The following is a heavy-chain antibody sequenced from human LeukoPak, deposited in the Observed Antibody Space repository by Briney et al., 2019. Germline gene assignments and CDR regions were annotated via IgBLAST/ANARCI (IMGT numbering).Heavy chain of an antibody. CDR2: IYYSGST. D-gene: IGHD6-19*01. CDR3: ARASPSSGWYFKWFDP. J-gene: IGHJ5*02. V-gene: IGHV4-59*01. CDR1: GGSISSYY. Sequence: SETLSLTCTVSGGSISSYYWSWIRQPPGKGLEWIGYIYYSGSTNYNPSLKSRVTISVDTSKNQFSLKLSSVTAADTAVYYCARASPSSGWYFKWFDPWGQGTLVTVSS.